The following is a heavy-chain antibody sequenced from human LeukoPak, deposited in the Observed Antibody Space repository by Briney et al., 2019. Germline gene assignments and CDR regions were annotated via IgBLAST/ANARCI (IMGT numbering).Heavy chain of an antibody. J-gene: IGHJ5*02. CDR2: INPSSGST. CDR1: GYTFTRYY. D-gene: IGHD1-26*01. Sequence: GASVKVSCRASGYTFTRYYMHWVRQAPGQGLEWMRIINPSSGSTAYAQKFQGRVTMTRDTSTSTVYMELSSLTSEDTAVYYCARDGSSQHTELHNWVGLWGPGTLVTVSS. V-gene: IGHV1-46*01. CDR3: ARDGSSQHTELHNWVGL.